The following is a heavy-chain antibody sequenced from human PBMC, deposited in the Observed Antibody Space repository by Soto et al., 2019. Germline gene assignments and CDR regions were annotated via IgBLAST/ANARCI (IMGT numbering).Heavy chain of an antibody. V-gene: IGHV3-23*01. Sequence: EVQLLESGGGLVQPGGYLRLSCAASGFTSSCCAMSWVRQAPGKGLDYVSTIHGDGDYIHYSDSVKGRFTISRDNSRNTLYLQMTCLRADDTAVYDSLKHRGAGSLSNWSVAPWGRGSLVTVSS. CDR3: LKHRGAGSLSNWSVAP. D-gene: IGHD1-26*01. CDR2: IHGDGDYI. J-gene: IGHJ2*01. CDR1: GFTSSCCA.